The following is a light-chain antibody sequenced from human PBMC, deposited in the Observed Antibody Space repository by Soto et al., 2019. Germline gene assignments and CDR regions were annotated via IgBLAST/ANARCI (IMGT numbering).Light chain of an antibody. Sequence: EIVMTQSPATLSVSPGERATLSCRASQSVRSNLAWYQQKPGQAPRLLIYGVSTRATGIPARFSGSGSETEFTLTISSLQSEDFAAYYCQQYNNWPPWTFGQGTNVEVK. CDR1: QSVRSN. CDR2: GVS. J-gene: IGKJ1*01. V-gene: IGKV3-15*01. CDR3: QQYNNWPPWT.